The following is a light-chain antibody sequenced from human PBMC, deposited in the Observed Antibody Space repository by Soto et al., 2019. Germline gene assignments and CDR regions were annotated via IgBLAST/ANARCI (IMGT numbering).Light chain of an antibody. CDR1: QSLSSSY. CDR3: QQYGSPVT. Sequence: EIVLTQSPGTLSLSPGERATLSCRASQSLSSSYLAWYQQKPGQAPRLFIYGASSRATGIPDRFSGSGSGTDFTLTISRLEPEDFAVYYCQQYGSPVTFGQGTKVDIK. J-gene: IGKJ1*01. CDR2: GAS. V-gene: IGKV3-20*01.